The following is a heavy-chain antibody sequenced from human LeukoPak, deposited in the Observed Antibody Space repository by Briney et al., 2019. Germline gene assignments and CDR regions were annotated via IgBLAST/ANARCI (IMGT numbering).Heavy chain of an antibody. CDR1: GYTFTGYY. D-gene: IGHD5-24*01. Sequence: GASVKVSCKASGYTFTGYYMHWVRQAPGQGLEWMGWINPNSGGTNYAQKFQGRVTFTRDMSTSTVYMELSSLRSEDTAVYYCARDRVRWLQSLDAFDIWGQGTMVTASS. J-gene: IGHJ3*02. CDR2: INPNSGGT. V-gene: IGHV1-2*02. CDR3: ARDRVRWLQSLDAFDI.